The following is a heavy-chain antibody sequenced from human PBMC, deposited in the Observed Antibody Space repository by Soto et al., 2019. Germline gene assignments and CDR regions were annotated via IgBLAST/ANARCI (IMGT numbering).Heavy chain of an antibody. D-gene: IGHD6-19*01. Sequence: GGSLRLSCTASGFTFGDYAMSWFRQAPGKGLEWVGFIRSKAYGGTTEYAASVKGRFTISRDDSKSIAYLQMNSLKTEDTAVYYCTRGTPILAVAGTSEGYYYYYMDVWGKGTTVTVSS. CDR2: IRSKAYGGTT. J-gene: IGHJ6*03. V-gene: IGHV3-49*03. CDR3: TRGTPILAVAGTSEGYYYYYMDV. CDR1: GFTFGDYA.